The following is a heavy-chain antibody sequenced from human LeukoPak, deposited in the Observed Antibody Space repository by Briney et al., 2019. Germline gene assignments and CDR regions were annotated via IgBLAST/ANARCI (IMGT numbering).Heavy chain of an antibody. CDR2: INHSGST. CDR3: AREGKSAARHALNWFDP. D-gene: IGHD2-2*01. V-gene: IGHV4-34*01. CDR1: GGSFSGYY. J-gene: IGHJ5*02. Sequence: PSETLSLTCAVYGGSFSGYYWSWIRQPPGKGLEWIGEINHSGSTNYNPSLKSRVTISVDTSKNQFSLKLSSVTAADTAVYYCAREGKSAARHALNWFDPWGQGTLVTVSS.